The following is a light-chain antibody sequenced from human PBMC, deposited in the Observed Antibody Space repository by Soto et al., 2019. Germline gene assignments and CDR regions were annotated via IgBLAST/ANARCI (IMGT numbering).Light chain of an antibody. J-gene: IGLJ1*01. CDR2: EVN. CDR3: ASYTRGGTYV. Sequence: QSVLTHPASVSWSPGQSITISCTGTSSDVVAYNYVSWYQQHPGKAPKFLIYEVNNRPSGVSDRFSGSKSGNTASLTISALQAEDEADYYCASYTRGGTYVFGTGTKVTVL. V-gene: IGLV2-14*01. CDR1: SSDVVAYNY.